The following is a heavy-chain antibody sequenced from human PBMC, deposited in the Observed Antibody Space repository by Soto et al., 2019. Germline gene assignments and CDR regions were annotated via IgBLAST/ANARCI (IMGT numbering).Heavy chain of an antibody. V-gene: IGHV1-2*04. CDR3: AVAKLERPGDAFDI. CDR2: INPNSGGT. CDR1: GYTFTGYY. J-gene: IGHJ3*02. D-gene: IGHD1-1*01. Sequence: ASVKVSCKASGYTFTGYYMHWVRQAPGQGLEWMGWINPNSGGTNYAQKFQGWVTMTRDTSISTAYMELSRLRSDDTAVYYCAVAKLERPGDAFDIWGQGTMVTVSS.